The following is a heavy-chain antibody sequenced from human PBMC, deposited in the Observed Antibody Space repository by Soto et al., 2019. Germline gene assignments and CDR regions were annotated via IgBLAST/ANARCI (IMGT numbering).Heavy chain of an antibody. CDR2: IYYSGST. CDR3: ARLYCSGGSCYVSYYFDY. CDR1: GGSISSYY. J-gene: IGHJ4*02. D-gene: IGHD2-15*01. V-gene: IGHV4-59*08. Sequence: SETLSLTCTVSGGSISSYYWSWIRQPPGKGLEWIGYIYYSGSTNYNPSLKSRVTISVDTSKNQFSRKLSSVTAADTAVYYCARLYCSGGSCYVSYYFDYWGQGTLVTVSS.